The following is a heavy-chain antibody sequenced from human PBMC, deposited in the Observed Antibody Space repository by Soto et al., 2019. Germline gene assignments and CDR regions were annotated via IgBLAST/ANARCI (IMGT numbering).Heavy chain of an antibody. CDR1: GGSISSSSYY. CDR3: ASTRGMDV. CDR2: IYYSGST. J-gene: IGHJ6*02. V-gene: IGHV4-39*01. D-gene: IGHD2-2*01. Sequence: SETLSLTCTVSGGSISSSSYYWGWIRQPPGKGLEWIGSIYYSGSTYYNPSLKSRVTISVDTSKNQFSLKLSSVTAADTAVYYCASTRGMDVWGQGTTVTVSS.